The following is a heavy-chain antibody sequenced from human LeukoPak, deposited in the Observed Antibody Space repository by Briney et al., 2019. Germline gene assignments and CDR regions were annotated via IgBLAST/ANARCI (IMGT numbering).Heavy chain of an antibody. V-gene: IGHV3-30*02. CDR2: IRYDGSNR. D-gene: IGHD5-18*01. J-gene: IGHJ4*02. CDR1: GFTFNNYD. CDR3: AKMGRGYSLGVPYFDY. Sequence: PGGSLRVSCAASGFTFNNYDMHWVRQAPGKGLEWVASIRYDGSNRFHGDSVKGRFTVSRDNSKNTLDLRMNSLRGDDTAIYYCAKMGRGYSLGVPYFDYWGQGPLGTVSS.